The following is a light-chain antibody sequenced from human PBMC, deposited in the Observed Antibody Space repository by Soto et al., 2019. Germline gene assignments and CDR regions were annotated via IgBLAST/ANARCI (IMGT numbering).Light chain of an antibody. J-gene: IGKJ3*01. CDR3: QHYNSWPT. V-gene: IGKV3-15*01. CDR2: SAS. Sequence: ELVMTQSPGTLSVSPGEGAILSCRTSQSVSTNLAWYQQKPGQAPRLLIYSASTRAAGVPARFSGSGSGTEFTLTISGLQSEDLALYYCQHYNSWPTFGPGTRVEI. CDR1: QSVSTN.